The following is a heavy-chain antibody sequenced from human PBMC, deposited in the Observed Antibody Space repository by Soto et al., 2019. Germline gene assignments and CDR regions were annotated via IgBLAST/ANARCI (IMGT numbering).Heavy chain of an antibody. CDR3: AKDGITIFGVVRDYYYYMDV. CDR1: GFTFSSYA. Sequence: GGSLRLSCAASGFTFSSYAMSWVRQAPGKGLEWVSAISGSGGSTYYADSVKGRFTISRDNSKNTLYLQMNSLRAEDTAVYYCAKDGITIFGVVRDYYYYMDVWGKGTTVTVSS. V-gene: IGHV3-23*01. CDR2: ISGSGGST. D-gene: IGHD3-3*01. J-gene: IGHJ6*03.